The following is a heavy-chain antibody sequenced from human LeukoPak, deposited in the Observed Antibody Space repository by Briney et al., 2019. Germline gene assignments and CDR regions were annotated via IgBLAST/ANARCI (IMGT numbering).Heavy chain of an antibody. CDR3: VGADLYFYNMDV. CDR2: VFYTGNT. J-gene: IGHJ6*03. Sequence: PSETLSLTRTVSGGSISRSSHYWGFIRQPPGEGLEWIGSVFYTGNTYYNPSLKSRVTISVDTSNNQFSLKLSSATAADAAVYYCVGADLYFYNMDVWGKGTTVTVSS. D-gene: IGHD3/OR15-3a*01. V-gene: IGHV4-39*01. CDR1: GGSISRSSHY.